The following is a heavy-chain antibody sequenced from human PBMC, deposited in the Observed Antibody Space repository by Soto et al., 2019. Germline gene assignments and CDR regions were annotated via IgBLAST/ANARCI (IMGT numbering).Heavy chain of an antibody. CDR2: INPNSGGT. CDR1: GYTFTGYY. D-gene: IGHD3-3*01. CDR3: ARDAPIFGVSNYYYGMDV. Sequence: GASVKVSCKASGYTFTGYYMHWVRQAPGQGLEWMGWINPNSGGTNYAQKFQGWVTMTRDTSISTAYMELSRLRSDDTAVYYCARDAPIFGVSNYYYGMDVWGQGTTVTVSS. J-gene: IGHJ6*02. V-gene: IGHV1-2*04.